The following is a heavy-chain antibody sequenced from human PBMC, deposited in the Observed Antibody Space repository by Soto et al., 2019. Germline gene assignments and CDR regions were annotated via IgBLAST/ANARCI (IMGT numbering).Heavy chain of an antibody. CDR2: ISYDGSNK. Sequence: QVQLVESGGGVVQPGRSLRLSCAASGFTFSSYGMHWVRQAPGKGLEWVAVISYDGSNKYYADSVKGRFTISRDNSKNTLYLQMNSLRAEDTAVYYCAKVPHSGYAEPELPVDYWGQGTLVTVSS. J-gene: IGHJ4*02. CDR1: GFTFSSYG. V-gene: IGHV3-30*18. D-gene: IGHD5-12*01. CDR3: AKVPHSGYAEPELPVDY.